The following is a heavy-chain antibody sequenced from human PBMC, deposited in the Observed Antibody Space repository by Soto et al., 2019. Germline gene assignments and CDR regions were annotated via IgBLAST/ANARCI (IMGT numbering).Heavy chain of an antibody. CDR1: GFTSSDHY. Sequence: EVELVESGGGLVQAGGSLRVSCGVSGFTSSDHYMDWVRQAPGKGLEWVGRTANKRSRYTTEYAASVKGRFINARDDSKNSVYLQMNSLKIEDTYVYYCARAGFGHGFDVWGQGTTVTVSS. CDR3: ARAGFGHGFDV. V-gene: IGHV3-72*01. CDR2: TANKRSRYTT. J-gene: IGHJ6*02. D-gene: IGHD3-16*01.